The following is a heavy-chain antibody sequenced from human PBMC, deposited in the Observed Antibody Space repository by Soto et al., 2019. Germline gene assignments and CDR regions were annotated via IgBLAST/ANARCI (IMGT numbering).Heavy chain of an antibody. CDR2: IYYSGST. Sequence: SSETLSLTCTVSGGSISSYYWSWIRQPPGKGLEWIGYIYYSGSTNYNPSLKSRVTISVDTSKNQFSLKLSSVTAADTAVYYCARVEEAFMDVWGKGTTVTVSS. CDR3: ARVEEAFMDV. CDR1: GGSISSYY. V-gene: IGHV4-59*08. J-gene: IGHJ6*03.